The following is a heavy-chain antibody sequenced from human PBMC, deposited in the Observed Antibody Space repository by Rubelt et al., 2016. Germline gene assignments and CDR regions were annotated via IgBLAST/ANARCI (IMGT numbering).Heavy chain of an antibody. J-gene: IGHJ4*02. V-gene: IGHV4-34*01. D-gene: IGHD6-19*01. CDR1: GGSFSGYY. CDR3: ARDVAEQWLEGRYFDY. CDR2: INHSGST. Sequence: QVQLQQWGAGLLKPSETLSLTCAVYGGSFSGYYWSWIRQPPGKGLEWIGEINHSGSTNYNPSLKSRVTMSVETSKNQFSLKLSSVTAADTAVYYCARDVAEQWLEGRYFDYWGQGTLVTVSS.